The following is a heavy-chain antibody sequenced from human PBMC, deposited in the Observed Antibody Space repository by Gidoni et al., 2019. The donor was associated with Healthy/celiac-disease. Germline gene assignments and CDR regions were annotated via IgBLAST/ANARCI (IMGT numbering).Heavy chain of an antibody. CDR3: ARERRYDDSSGGDAFDI. Sequence: QVQLVESWGGVVQPGRSLILACAASGFTFSSYGMHWVRQATGKGLEWVAVIWYDGSNQYYADSVKGRLTISRDNSKNTMYLQINSLRAEDTEVYYCARERRYDDSSGGDAFDIWGQGTMVTVSS. V-gene: IGHV3-33*01. CDR2: IWYDGSNQ. J-gene: IGHJ3*02. CDR1: GFTFSSYG. D-gene: IGHD3-22*01.